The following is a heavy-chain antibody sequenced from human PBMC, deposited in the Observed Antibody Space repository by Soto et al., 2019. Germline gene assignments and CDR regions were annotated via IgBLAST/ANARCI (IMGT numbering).Heavy chain of an antibody. D-gene: IGHD6-13*01. CDR2: IYYSGST. CDR1: GGSISSYY. J-gene: IGHJ4*02. V-gene: IGHV4-59*01. Sequence: QVQLQESGPGLVKPSETLSLTCTVSGGSISSYYWSWIRQPPGKGLEWIGYIYYSGSTNYNPSLKSRVTISVDTSKNQFSLKLSSMTAADTAVYYCAGDSSSIDYWGQGTLVTVSS. CDR3: AGDSSSIDY.